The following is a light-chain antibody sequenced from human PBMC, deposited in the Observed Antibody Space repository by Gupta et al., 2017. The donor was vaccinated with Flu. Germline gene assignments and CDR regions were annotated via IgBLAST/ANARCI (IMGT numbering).Light chain of an antibody. J-gene: IGKJ2*01. Sequence: EIVLTQSPATLSLSPGERATLSCRASQSVSSYLAWYQQKPGQAPRLLIYDAFNRATGIPARFSGSGSGTDFTLTISSREPEDFAVYYCQQRRNWPRYTFGQGTKLEIK. CDR1: QSVSSY. V-gene: IGKV3-11*01. CDR3: QQRRNWPRYT. CDR2: DAF.